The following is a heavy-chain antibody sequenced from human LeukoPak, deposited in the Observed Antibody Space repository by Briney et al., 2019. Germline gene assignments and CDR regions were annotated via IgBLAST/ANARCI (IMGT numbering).Heavy chain of an antibody. CDR1: GFTFSANA. CDR2: MYSGGAT. CDR3: ARDPSPFYGDYGY. V-gene: IGHV3-66*01. Sequence: GGSLRLSCVASGFTFSANAMSWVRQAPGKGLEWVSIMYSGGATDYADSVKGRFTISRDNSKNTLYLQMNSLRAEDTAVYYCARDPSPFYGDYGYWGQGTLVTVSS. D-gene: IGHD4-17*01. J-gene: IGHJ4*02.